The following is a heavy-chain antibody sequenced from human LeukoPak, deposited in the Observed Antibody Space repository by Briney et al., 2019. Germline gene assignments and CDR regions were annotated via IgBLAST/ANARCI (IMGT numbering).Heavy chain of an antibody. CDR3: AKDIGLTGTLSY. CDR2: ISYDGSNK. CDR1: GFTFSSYG. V-gene: IGHV3-30*18. D-gene: IGHD2-8*02. Sequence: GGSLRLSCAASGFTFSSYGMHWVRQAPGKGLEWVAVISYDGSNKYYADSVKGRFTISRDNSKNTLYLQMSSLRAEDTAVYYCAKDIGLTGTLSYWGQGTLVTVSS. J-gene: IGHJ4*02.